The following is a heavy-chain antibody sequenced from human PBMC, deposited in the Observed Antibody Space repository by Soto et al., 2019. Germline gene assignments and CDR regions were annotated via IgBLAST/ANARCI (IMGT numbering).Heavy chain of an antibody. V-gene: IGHV1-18*01. J-gene: IGHJ4*02. CDR2: ISGDNGNT. CDR1: GYTFTSFG. CDR3: ARDPYSRRGGNPWFDY. D-gene: IGHD2-15*01. Sequence: QIQLVQSGGEVKKPGASVKVSCKASGYTFTSFGISWVRQAPGQGLEWMGWISGDNGNTDYAQKLQGRVTMTADTSTTTAYMELRSLRSDDTAVYYCARDPYSRRGGNPWFDYWGQGTLVTVSS.